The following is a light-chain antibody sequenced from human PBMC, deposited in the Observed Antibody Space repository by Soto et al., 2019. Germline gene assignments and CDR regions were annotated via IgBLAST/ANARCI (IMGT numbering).Light chain of an antibody. CDR3: SSYTSSSNWV. CDR1: SSDIGAYDY. V-gene: IGLV2-14*01. J-gene: IGLJ3*02. CDR2: EVS. Sequence: QSALTQPASLSGSPGQSITISCTGTSSDIGAYDYVSWYQQHPGKAPKLMIYEVSNRPSGVSNRFSGSKSGNTASLTISGLQAEDEADYYCSSYTSSSNWVFGGGTKVTVL.